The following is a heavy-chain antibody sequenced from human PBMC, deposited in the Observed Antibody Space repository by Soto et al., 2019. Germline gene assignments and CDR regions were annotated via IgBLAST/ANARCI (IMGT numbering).Heavy chain of an antibody. V-gene: IGHV5-51*01. J-gene: IGHJ6*02. CDR3: ARSLARYYGSGIFYYYGMDV. Sequence: PGESLKISCKRSGYSFTSYWIGWVRQMPGKGLEWMGIIYPGDSDTRYSPSFQGQVTISADKSISTAYLQWSSLKASDTAMYYCARSLARYYGSGIFYYYGMDVWGQGTTVTVSS. CDR1: GYSFTSYW. CDR2: IYPGDSDT. D-gene: IGHD3-10*01.